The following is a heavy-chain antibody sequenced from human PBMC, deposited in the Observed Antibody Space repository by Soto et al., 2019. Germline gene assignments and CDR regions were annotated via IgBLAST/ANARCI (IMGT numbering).Heavy chain of an antibody. Sequence: SETLSLTCTVSGGSISRGDHYWSWIRQPPGKGLEWIGYISYIGTTYYNPSLKSRVSISLDTSKNQFSLKLSFVTAADTAVYYCARGAQWSSSAYDTFDYWGQGTLVTVSS. CDR1: GGSISRGDHY. CDR3: ARGAQWSSSAYDTFDY. V-gene: IGHV4-30-4*01. D-gene: IGHD6-25*01. CDR2: ISYIGTT. J-gene: IGHJ4*02.